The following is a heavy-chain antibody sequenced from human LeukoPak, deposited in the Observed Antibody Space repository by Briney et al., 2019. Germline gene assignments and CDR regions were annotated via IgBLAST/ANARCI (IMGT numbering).Heavy chain of an antibody. CDR2: ISSSSSYI. CDR1: GFTFSSYS. V-gene: IGHV3-21*05. J-gene: IGHJ4*02. D-gene: IGHD1-26*01. Sequence: PGGSLRLSCAASGFTFSSYSMNWVRQAPGKGLERVSYISSSSSYIYYADSVKGRFTISRDNAKDSLYLQMNSLRAEDTAVYYCAKGTGSYSERYWGQGTLVTVSS. CDR3: AKGTGSYSERY.